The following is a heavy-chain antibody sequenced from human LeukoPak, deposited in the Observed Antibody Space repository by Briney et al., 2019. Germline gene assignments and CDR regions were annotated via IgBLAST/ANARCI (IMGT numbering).Heavy chain of an antibody. CDR1: GFTSSSYG. Sequence: GRSLRLSCAASGFTSSSYGMHWVRQAPGKGLEWVAVIWYDGSNKYYADSVKGRFTISRDNSKNTLYLQMNSLRAEDTAVYYCARDQLVAYFDYWGQGTLVTVSS. CDR3: ARDQLVAYFDY. J-gene: IGHJ4*02. V-gene: IGHV3-33*01. CDR2: IWYDGSNK. D-gene: IGHD2-15*01.